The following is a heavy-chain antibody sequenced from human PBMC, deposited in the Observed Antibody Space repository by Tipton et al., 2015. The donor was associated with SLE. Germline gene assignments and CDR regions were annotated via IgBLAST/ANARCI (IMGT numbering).Heavy chain of an antibody. CDR2: VYYSGTT. D-gene: IGHD2-2*01. CDR1: SGSITSYY. CDR3: ARVWGTGSRGVDY. Sequence: TLSLTCNVSSGSITSYYWNWIRQFPGKGLEWIGNVYYSGTTNYNPSLKSRVTISINTSKNQFSLQLNSVTPEDTAVYYCARVWGTGSRGVDYWGQGTLVTVSS. V-gene: IGHV4-59*12. J-gene: IGHJ4*02.